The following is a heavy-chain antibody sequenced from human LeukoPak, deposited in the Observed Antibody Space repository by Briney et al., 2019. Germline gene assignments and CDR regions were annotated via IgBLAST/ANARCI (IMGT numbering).Heavy chain of an antibody. D-gene: IGHD5-12*01. J-gene: IGHJ4*02. CDR3: ARGPLYSGYDYYYFDY. V-gene: IGHV3-21*01. CDR2: ISSISSYI. CDR1: GSTASIYS. Sequence: GGSMRPSWAASGSTASIYSMNWVRPPQGKVLEWVSSISSISSYINYANSVKDRFTTSRDNAKNSLYLQMNILRAEDTAVYYCARGPLYSGYDYYYFDYWGQGTLVTVSS.